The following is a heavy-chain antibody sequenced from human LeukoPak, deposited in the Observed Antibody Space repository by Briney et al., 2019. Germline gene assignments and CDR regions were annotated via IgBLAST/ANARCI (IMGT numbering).Heavy chain of an antibody. D-gene: IGHD3-10*01. CDR3: ARGTLHTDGFGGFDV. CDR2: PYYRSKWYN. Sequence: PSQTLSLTCALSVDCLSINRAACNWIRQSASRGLEWLGWPYYRSKWYNDYAVSVKSRITITPDTSKTQFSLHLNSVTPEDTAVYYCARGTLHTDGFGGFDVWGQGTMVTVSS. V-gene: IGHV6-1*01. J-gene: IGHJ3*01. CDR1: VDCLSINRAA.